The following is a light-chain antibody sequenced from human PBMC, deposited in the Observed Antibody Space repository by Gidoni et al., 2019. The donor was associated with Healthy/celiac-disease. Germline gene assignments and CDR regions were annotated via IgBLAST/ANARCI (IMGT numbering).Light chain of an antibody. CDR1: PSVSSY. CDR2: DAS. CDR3: QQRSNWPLT. V-gene: IGKV3-11*01. Sequence: ETVLTQSPATLTLSPGERATLSCRASPSVSSYLAWYQQKPGQAPRLLIYDASNRATGIPTRFSGSGSGTDFTLTISSLEPEDFAVYYCQQRSNWPLTFGGXTKVEIK. J-gene: IGKJ4*01.